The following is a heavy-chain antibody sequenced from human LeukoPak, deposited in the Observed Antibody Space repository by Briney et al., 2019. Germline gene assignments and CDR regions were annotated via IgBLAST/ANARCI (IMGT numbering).Heavy chain of an antibody. CDR3: ARDGGVVVPAAPAVFDV. Sequence: SETLSLTCTVSGGSISSYYWSWIRQPAGKGLEWIGRIYISGSTNYNPSLKSRVTVSTDTSKDQFSLKLSFVTAADTAVYYCARDGGVVVPAAPAVFDVWGQGIMVTVSS. V-gene: IGHV4-4*07. CDR1: GGSISSYY. CDR2: IYISGST. D-gene: IGHD2-2*01. J-gene: IGHJ3*01.